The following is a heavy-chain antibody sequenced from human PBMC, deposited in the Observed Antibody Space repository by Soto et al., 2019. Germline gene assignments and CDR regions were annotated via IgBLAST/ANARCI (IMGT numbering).Heavy chain of an antibody. CDR1: GGSFSGYY. J-gene: IGHJ4*02. CDR2: INHSGST. V-gene: IGHV4-34*01. CDR3: ARGRAVAVTVDY. D-gene: IGHD6-19*01. Sequence: QVQLQQWGAGLLKPSETLSITCAVYGGSFSGYYWSWIRQPPGKGLEWIGEINHSGSTNYNPSLKSRVTISVDTSKNQFSLKLSSVTAPDTAVYYCARGRAVAVTVDYWGQVTLFTVSS.